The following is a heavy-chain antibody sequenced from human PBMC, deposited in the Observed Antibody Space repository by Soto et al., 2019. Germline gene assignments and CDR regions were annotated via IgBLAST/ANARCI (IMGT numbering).Heavy chain of an antibody. CDR2: IYYSGST. Sequence: LSLTCTVSGGSISSGDYYWSWIRQPPGKGLEWIGYIYYSGSTYYNPSLKSRVTISVDTSKNQFSLKLSSVTAADTAVYYCARVWPPQYTYRFNFDYWGQGTLVTVSS. CDR3: ARVWPPQYTYRFNFDY. CDR1: GGSISSGDYY. J-gene: IGHJ4*02. D-gene: IGHD5-18*01. V-gene: IGHV4-30-4*01.